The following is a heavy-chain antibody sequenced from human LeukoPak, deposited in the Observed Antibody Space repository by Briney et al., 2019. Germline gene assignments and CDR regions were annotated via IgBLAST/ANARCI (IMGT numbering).Heavy chain of an antibody. Sequence: GGSLRLSCAASGFTFSIYSMSWVRQAPGKGLEWAANINPDGREKYYLDSVKGRMTISRDNAKNALYLQMNSLRAEDTAVFYCARKHGDYLVYWGQGTLVTVFS. D-gene: IGHD4-17*01. CDR3: ARKHGDYLVY. CDR1: GFTFSIYS. V-gene: IGHV3-7*01. J-gene: IGHJ4*02. CDR2: INPDGREK.